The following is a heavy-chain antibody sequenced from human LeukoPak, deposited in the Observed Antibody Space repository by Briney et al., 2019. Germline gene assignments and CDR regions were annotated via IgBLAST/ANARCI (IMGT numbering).Heavy chain of an antibody. CDR2: IYYSGST. Sequence: SETLSLTCTVSGGSISSYYWSWIRQPPGKGLEWIGYIYYSGSTNYNPSLKSRVTISVDTSKNQFSLKLSSVTAADTAVYYCANYGSGSYRFDPWGQGTLVTVSS. J-gene: IGHJ5*02. CDR3: ANYGSGSYRFDP. V-gene: IGHV4-59*01. CDR1: GGSISSYY. D-gene: IGHD3-10*01.